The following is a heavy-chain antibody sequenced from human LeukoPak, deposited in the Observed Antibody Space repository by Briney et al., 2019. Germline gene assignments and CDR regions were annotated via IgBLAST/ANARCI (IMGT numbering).Heavy chain of an antibody. CDR3: ARAISWNGAQGHMDV. CDR1: GFIFSDYW. CDR2: INSDGRNI. Sequence: GGSLRLSCAASGFIFSDYWMHWVRQAPGKGLVWVSRINSDGRNIAYADSAKGRFTISRDNAKNTLYLEMNSLTIEDTAVYYCARAISWNGAQGHMDVWGKGTTVTVS. D-gene: IGHD1-1*01. V-gene: IGHV3-74*03. J-gene: IGHJ6*03.